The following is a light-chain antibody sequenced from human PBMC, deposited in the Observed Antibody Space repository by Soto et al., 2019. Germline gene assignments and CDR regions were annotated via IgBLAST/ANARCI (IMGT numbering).Light chain of an antibody. CDR3: QQFATSPLT. CDR1: QSLSSSY. CDR2: GAS. V-gene: IGKV3-20*01. J-gene: IGKJ4*01. Sequence: ENVLTQSPGTLSLSPGERATLSCRASQSLSSSYLAWYQQKPGQAPRLLLYGASSRATGIPDRFSGSGSGTDFTLTISRLEPEDFAVYYCQQFATSPLTFGGGTKVDIK.